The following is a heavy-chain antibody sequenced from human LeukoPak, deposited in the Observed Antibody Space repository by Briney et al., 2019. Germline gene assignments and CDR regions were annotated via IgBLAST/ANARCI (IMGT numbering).Heavy chain of an antibody. Sequence: GGSLRLSCAASGFTFSSYSMTWVRQAPGKGLEWVSSISSSSSYIYYADSVKGRFTISRDNAKNSLYLQMNSLRAEDTAVYYCARAKPQVDTAMDYWGQGTLVTVSS. CDR3: ARAKPQVDTAMDY. D-gene: IGHD5-18*01. CDR1: GFTFSSYS. CDR2: ISSSSSYI. V-gene: IGHV3-21*01. J-gene: IGHJ4*02.